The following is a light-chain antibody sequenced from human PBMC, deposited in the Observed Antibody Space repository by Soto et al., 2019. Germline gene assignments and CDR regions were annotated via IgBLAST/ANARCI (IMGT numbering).Light chain of an antibody. CDR2: AAS. Sequence: IQMTQSPSSLSASVGDRVTITCRASQGIRNDLGWYQQTPGKAPKLLIYAASGLQSRVPSRFSGSGSGTDFTLTIRSLQPEDFATYYCQRSYITPWTFGQGTKVDI. J-gene: IGKJ1*01. CDR3: QRSYITPWT. V-gene: IGKV1-39*01. CDR1: QGIRND.